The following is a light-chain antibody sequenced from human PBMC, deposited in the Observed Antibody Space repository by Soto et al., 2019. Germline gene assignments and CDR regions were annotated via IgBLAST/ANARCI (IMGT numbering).Light chain of an antibody. Sequence: EIVLTQSPGTLSLSPGERANLSCRASQSVSSYFAWYQQKPGQAPRLLIHDASSRATGIPDRFSGSGSGTDFTLTISRLEPEDFAVYYCQQYNYSPGSFGQGTK. J-gene: IGKJ1*01. CDR1: QSVSSY. V-gene: IGKV3-20*01. CDR2: DAS. CDR3: QQYNYSPGS.